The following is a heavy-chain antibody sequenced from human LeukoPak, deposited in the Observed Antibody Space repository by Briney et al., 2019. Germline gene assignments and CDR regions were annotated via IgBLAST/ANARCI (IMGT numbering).Heavy chain of an antibody. CDR1: GFTFSSYT. J-gene: IGHJ4*02. CDR3: ARVVGQQFDY. CDR2: ISTGSSYM. Sequence: GGSLRLSCAASGFTFSSYTMKWVRQAPGKGLEWVSSISTGSSYMYYADSVKGRFTISRDNAKNSLYLQMNSLRAEDTAVYYCARVVGQQFDYWGQGTLVTASS. D-gene: IGHD6-13*01. V-gene: IGHV3-21*01.